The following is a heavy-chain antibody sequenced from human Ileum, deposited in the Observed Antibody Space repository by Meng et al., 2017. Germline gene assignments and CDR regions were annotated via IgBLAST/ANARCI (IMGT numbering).Heavy chain of an antibody. Sequence: VPLQQWGAGLLKTSETLSLTCAVYGGSFSGYYWSWIRQPPGNGLEWIGEINHSGITNYNPSLKSRVTISVDTSKNQFSLKLSSVTAADTAVYYCARGGPWFDPWGQGTLVTVSS. CDR2: INHSGIT. CDR1: GGSFSGYY. CDR3: ARGGPWFDP. V-gene: IGHV4-34*01. J-gene: IGHJ5*02.